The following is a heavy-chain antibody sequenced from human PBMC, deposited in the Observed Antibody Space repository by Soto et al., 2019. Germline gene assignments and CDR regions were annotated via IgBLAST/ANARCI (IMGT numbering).Heavy chain of an antibody. J-gene: IGHJ6*03. Sequence: SETLSLTCTVSGGSISSGGYYWSWIRQHPGKGLEWIGYIYYSGSTYYNPSLKSRVTISVDTSKNQFSLKLSSVTAADTAVYYCARVVTIFGVVIPYYYYCYMDVWGKGTTVTVSS. V-gene: IGHV4-31*03. CDR1: GGSISSGGYY. D-gene: IGHD3-3*01. CDR2: IYYSGST. CDR3: ARVVTIFGVVIPYYYYCYMDV.